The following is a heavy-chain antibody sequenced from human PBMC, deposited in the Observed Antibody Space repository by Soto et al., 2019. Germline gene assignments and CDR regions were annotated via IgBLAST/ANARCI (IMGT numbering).Heavy chain of an antibody. D-gene: IGHD4-17*01. Sequence: PGGSLSLSCAASGFTFSTYWMSWVRQTPGKGLEWVANINEDGSERYYVDSVKGRFTISRDNAKNSLYLQMNSLRGEDTAVYYCARDKNDYGDYRLDYWGQGTLVTVSS. CDR2: INEDGSER. CDR1: GFTFSTYW. J-gene: IGHJ4*02. V-gene: IGHV3-7*01. CDR3: ARDKNDYGDYRLDY.